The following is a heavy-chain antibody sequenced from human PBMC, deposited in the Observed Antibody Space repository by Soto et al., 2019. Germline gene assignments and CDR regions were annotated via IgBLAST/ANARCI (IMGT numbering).Heavy chain of an antibody. J-gene: IGHJ4*02. CDR2: INAGHGNT. V-gene: IGHV1-3*01. CDR3: ARDTGDGTFDF. CDR1: GYTFSSYA. D-gene: IGHD7-27*01. Sequence: ASVKVSCKASGYTFSSYAMHWVRQAPGQRLEWMGWINAGHGNTKSSQKFQDRVTISRDTSASTAYMELTSLRSEDTAVYYCARDTGDGTFDFWGQGTLVTVSS.